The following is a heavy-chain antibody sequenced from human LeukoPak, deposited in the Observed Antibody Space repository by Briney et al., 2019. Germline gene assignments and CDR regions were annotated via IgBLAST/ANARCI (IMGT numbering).Heavy chain of an antibody. V-gene: IGHV3-23*01. D-gene: IGHD5-24*01. Sequence: GGSLKLSCAASGFTFTNYAMNWVRQAPGKGLEWVSTLSPSGADTYYADSVKGRFTISRDISKNTLYLQMNSLRAEDTAVYYCARRAYNWGAFDIWGQGTMVTVSS. CDR3: ARRAYNWGAFDI. CDR2: LSPSGADT. J-gene: IGHJ3*02. CDR1: GFTFTNYA.